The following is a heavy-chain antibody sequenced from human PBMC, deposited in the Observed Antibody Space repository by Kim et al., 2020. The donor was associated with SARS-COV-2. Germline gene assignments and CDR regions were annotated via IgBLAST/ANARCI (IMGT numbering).Heavy chain of an antibody. Sequence: YADCVKGRFTIPRETAKNSLYLKMNSLRDDDTAIYYCSRDLGDAYAMDVWGQGTTVTVSS. D-gene: IGHD3-16*01. V-gene: IGHV3-48*02. CDR3: SRDLGDAYAMDV. J-gene: IGHJ6*02.